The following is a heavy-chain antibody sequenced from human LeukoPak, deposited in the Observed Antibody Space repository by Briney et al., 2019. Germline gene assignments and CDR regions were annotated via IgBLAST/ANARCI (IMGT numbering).Heavy chain of an antibody. CDR2: IYYSGST. CDR3: ARHTRVSSGWYFDY. V-gene: IGHV4-39*01. Sequence: PSEPLSLACTVSGGSISSSRYTWGWIRQPPGKGLEWIGSIYYSGSTYYNPSLTSRVTIYVDTSKNHFSLKLSSVTAADTAVYYCARHTRVSSGWYFDYWGQGTLVAVSS. CDR1: GGSISSSRYT. J-gene: IGHJ4*02. D-gene: IGHD6-19*01.